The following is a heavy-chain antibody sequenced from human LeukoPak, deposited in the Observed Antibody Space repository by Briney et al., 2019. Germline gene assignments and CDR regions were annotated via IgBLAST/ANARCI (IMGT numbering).Heavy chain of an antibody. CDR2: ISSDGRTT. CDR1: RFTFSPNW. CDR3: ASTPECDCSAHTADDCFFRHFDL. V-gene: IGHV3-74*01. J-gene: IGHJ2*01. Sequence: GGSLRLACTASRFTFSPNWMHWVRQTPGKGLVWVSRISSDGRTTSYADSVKGRFNISRDNAKNTLYLQMDSLRVEDTAVYYCASTPECDCSAHTADDCFFRHFDLWGRGTLVTVSS. D-gene: IGHD2-21*02.